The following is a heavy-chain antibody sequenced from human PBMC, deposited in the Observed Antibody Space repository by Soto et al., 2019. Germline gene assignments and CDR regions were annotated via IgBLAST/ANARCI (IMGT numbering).Heavy chain of an antibody. D-gene: IGHD2-2*01. J-gene: IGHJ6*02. CDR2: IYTSGST. V-gene: IGHV4-4*07. Sequence: SETLSLTCTVSGGSISSYYWSWIRQPAGKGLEWIGRIYTSGSTNYNPSLKSRVTMSVDTSKNQFSLELSSVTAADTAVYYCARDLDCSSTSCYPYYYYGMDVWGQGTTVTVSS. CDR1: GGSISSYY. CDR3: ARDLDCSSTSCYPYYYYGMDV.